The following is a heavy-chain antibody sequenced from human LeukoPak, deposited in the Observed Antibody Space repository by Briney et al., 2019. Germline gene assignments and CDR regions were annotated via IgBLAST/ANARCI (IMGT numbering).Heavy chain of an antibody. V-gene: IGHV3-9*01. Sequence: GRSLRLSCAASGFTFDDYAMHWVRHAPGKGLEWVSGISGNSGSIGYADSVKGRFTISRDNAKNSLYLQMNSLRAEDTALYYCAKDRRNDFDYWGQGTLVTVSS. CDR3: AKDRRNDFDY. J-gene: IGHJ4*02. D-gene: IGHD1-14*01. CDR2: ISGNSGSI. CDR1: GFTFDDYA.